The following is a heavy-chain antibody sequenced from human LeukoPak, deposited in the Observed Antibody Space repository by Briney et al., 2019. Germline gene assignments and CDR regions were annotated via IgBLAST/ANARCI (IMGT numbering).Heavy chain of an antibody. Sequence: PSETLSLTCTLSGGSLSSSSDYWGWVRQPPGRGLEWIGSIYYSGNTYYNPSLKSQVTISVDTSKDQFSLKLSSVTAADTAVYYCARLAHSSGWYFDYWGQGTLVTVSS. D-gene: IGHD6-19*01. CDR3: ARLAHSSGWYFDY. CDR2: IYYSGNT. V-gene: IGHV4-39*01. J-gene: IGHJ4*02. CDR1: GGSLSSSSDY.